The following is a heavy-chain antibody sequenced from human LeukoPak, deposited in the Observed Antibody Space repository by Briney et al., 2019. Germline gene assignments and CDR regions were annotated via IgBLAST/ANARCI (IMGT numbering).Heavy chain of an antibody. V-gene: IGHV3-21*04. J-gene: IGHJ4*02. D-gene: IGHD3-22*01. Sequence: GGSLRLSCAASGFTFSSYSMNWVRQAPGKGLEWVSSISSSSSYIYYADSVKGRFTISRDNAKNSLYLQMNSLRAEDTALYYCAKAGTMIVVVSTPFDYWGQGTLVTVSS. CDR1: GFTFSSYS. CDR3: AKAGTMIVVVSTPFDY. CDR2: ISSSSSYI.